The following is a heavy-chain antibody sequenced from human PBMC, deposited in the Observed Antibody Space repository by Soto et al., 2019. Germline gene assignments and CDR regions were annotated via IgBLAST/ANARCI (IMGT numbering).Heavy chain of an antibody. V-gene: IGHV1-18*01. J-gene: IGHJ4*02. CDR3: ATLLGESIVATMSFWDY. CDR2: ISPINGNT. CDR1: GYTFTSYG. Sequence: VASVKVSCKASGYTFTSYGISWVRQAPGQGLEWMGRISPINGNTNYAQKLQGRVTITTDKSTSTAYMELSSLRSEDTAVYYCATLLGESIVATMSFWDYWGQGTLVTVSS. D-gene: IGHD5-12*01.